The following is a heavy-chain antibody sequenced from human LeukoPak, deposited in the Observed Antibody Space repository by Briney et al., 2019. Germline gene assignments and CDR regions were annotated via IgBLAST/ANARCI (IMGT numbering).Heavy chain of an antibody. CDR3: AKDAPYYYDSSGYDDY. CDR1: GFTFSSYA. Sequence: GGSLRLSCAASGFTFSSYAMSWVRQAPGKGLEWVSAISGSGGSTYYADSVKGRFTISRDNSKNTLYLQMNSLRAEDTAVYYCAKDAPYYYDSSGYDDYWGQGTLATVSS. V-gene: IGHV3-23*01. D-gene: IGHD3-22*01. CDR2: ISGSGGST. J-gene: IGHJ4*02.